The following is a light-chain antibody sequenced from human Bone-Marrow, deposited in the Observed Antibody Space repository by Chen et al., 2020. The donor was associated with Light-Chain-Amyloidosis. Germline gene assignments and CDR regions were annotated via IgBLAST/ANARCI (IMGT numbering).Light chain of an antibody. CDR1: DLPTKY. J-gene: IGLJ2*01. Sequence: SYELTQPPSVSVSPGQTARITCSGDDLPTKYAYWYQQKPGQAPVLVIHRDTERPSGISERFSGCSSGRTATLTMSGGQAEDEADYHCQSAESSGTYEVIFGGGTKLTVL. CDR2: RDT. CDR3: QSAESSGTYEVI. V-gene: IGLV3-25*03.